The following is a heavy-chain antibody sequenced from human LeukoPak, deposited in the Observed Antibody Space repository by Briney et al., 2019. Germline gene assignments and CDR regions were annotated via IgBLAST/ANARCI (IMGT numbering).Heavy chain of an antibody. CDR1: GFTFSSYG. D-gene: IGHD3-10*01. CDR2: ISGSGGST. V-gene: IGHV3-23*01. Sequence: GGTLRLSCAASGFTFSSYGMSWVRQAPGKGLEWVSAISGSGGSTYYADSVKGRFTISRDNSKNTLYLQMNSLRAEDTAVYYCAREYMVRGVQTFDYWGQGTLVTVSS. J-gene: IGHJ4*02. CDR3: AREYMVRGVQTFDY.